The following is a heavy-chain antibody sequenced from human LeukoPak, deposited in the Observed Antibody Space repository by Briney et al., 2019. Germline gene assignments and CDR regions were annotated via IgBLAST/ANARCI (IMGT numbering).Heavy chain of an antibody. Sequence: PGRSLRLSCAASGFTFSSYWMSWVRQAPGKGLEWVANIKQDGSEKYYVDSVKGRFTISRDNTKNSLYLQMNSLRAEDTAVYYCARVRDSSSPFDYWGQGTLVTVSS. D-gene: IGHD6-13*01. V-gene: IGHV3-7*05. CDR2: IKQDGSEK. CDR1: GFTFSSYW. CDR3: ARVRDSSSPFDY. J-gene: IGHJ4*02.